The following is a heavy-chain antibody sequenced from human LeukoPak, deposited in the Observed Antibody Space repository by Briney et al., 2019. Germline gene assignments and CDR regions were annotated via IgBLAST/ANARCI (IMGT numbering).Heavy chain of an antibody. CDR2: ISSSSYI. J-gene: IGHJ6*03. Sequence: GGSLRLSCAASGFTFSSYSMNWVRQAPGKGLEWVSSISSSSYIYYADSVKGRFTIFRDNAKNSLYLQMNSLRAEDTAVYYCARELPAAMNYMDVWGKGTTVTVSS. D-gene: IGHD2-2*01. V-gene: IGHV3-21*01. CDR1: GFTFSSYS. CDR3: ARELPAAMNYMDV.